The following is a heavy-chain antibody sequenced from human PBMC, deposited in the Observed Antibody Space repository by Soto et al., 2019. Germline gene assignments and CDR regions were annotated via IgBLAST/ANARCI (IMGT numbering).Heavy chain of an antibody. D-gene: IGHD3-3*01. CDR3: ARGFSNYYYVMDV. J-gene: IGHJ6*02. V-gene: IGHV4-59*01. CDR2: ISYSGST. CDR1: GGSISSYY. Sequence: PSETLSLTCTISGGSISSYYWSWIRQPPGKGLGWIGYISYSGSTNYNPSLKSRVTISVNTSKNQFSLKVSSVTAADTAVYYCARGFSNYYYVMDVWGQGTTVTVSS.